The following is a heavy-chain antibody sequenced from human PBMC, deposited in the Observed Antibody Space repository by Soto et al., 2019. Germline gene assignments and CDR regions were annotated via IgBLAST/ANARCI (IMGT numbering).Heavy chain of an antibody. CDR3: AIKRRYYILEVAGPGCEY. Sequence: GGSLRLSCAASGFNFGVFGMHWVRQAPGKGLEWLSVLSYEGSEEYYADSVRGRFTISRDNSKNTLFLQMDSLRVDDTGVYYCAIKRRYYILEVAGPGCEYWCQGTLGTVPS. D-gene: IGHD6-19*01. V-gene: IGHV3-30*03. J-gene: IGHJ4*02. CDR2: LSYEGSEE. CDR1: GFNFGVFG.